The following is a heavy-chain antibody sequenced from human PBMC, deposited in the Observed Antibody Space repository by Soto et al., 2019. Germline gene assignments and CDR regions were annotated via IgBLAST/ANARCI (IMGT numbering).Heavy chain of an antibody. V-gene: IGHV3-11*06. J-gene: IGHJ4*02. Sequence: DGSLRLPGAASGISLSDYHMSWLRQAPGKGLEWVSYISRRSDDTDYSDSVKGRFTISRDHDKNSLYLQMNSRTADAAAVYYCARGGHTYFDCWGQGTLVTVSS. D-gene: IGHD3-16*01. CDR2: ISRRSDDT. CDR3: ARGGHTYFDC. CDR1: GISLSDYH.